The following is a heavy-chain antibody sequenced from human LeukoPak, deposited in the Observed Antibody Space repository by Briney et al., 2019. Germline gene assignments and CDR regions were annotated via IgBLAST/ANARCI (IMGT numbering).Heavy chain of an antibody. Sequence: SETLSLTCTVSGGSISSSSYYWGWIRQPPGNGLEWIGSIYYSGSTYYNPSLKSRVTISVDTSKNQFSLKLSSVTAADTAVYYCARHRGSYYVDAFDIWGQGTMVTVSS. CDR2: IYYSGST. CDR3: ARHRGSYYVDAFDI. CDR1: GGSISSSSYY. V-gene: IGHV4-39*01. J-gene: IGHJ3*02. D-gene: IGHD1-26*01.